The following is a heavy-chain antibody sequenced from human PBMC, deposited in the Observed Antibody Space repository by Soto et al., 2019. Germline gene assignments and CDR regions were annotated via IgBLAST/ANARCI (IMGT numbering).Heavy chain of an antibody. J-gene: IGHJ6*02. CDR3: ARCSVRDGSGYHSSTYYYYGMDV. V-gene: IGHV1-46*01. D-gene: IGHD3-22*01. Sequence: ASVKVSCKASGYTFTSYYMHWVRQAPGQGLEWMGIINPSGGSTSYAQKFQGRVTMTRDTSTSTVYMELSSLRSEDTAVYYCARCSVRDGSGYHSSTYYYYGMDVWGQGTTVTVSS. CDR1: GYTFTSYY. CDR2: INPSGGST.